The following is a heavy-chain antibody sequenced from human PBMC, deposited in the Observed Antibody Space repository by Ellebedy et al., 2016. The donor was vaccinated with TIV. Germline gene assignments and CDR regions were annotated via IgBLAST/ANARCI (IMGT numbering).Heavy chain of an antibody. CDR3: AKYVVAAYGRKNYDYYYGMDV. CDR2: INDGGGST. V-gene: IGHV3-23*01. D-gene: IGHD2-15*01. Sequence: PGGSLRLSCAASGFTFSDYPMTWVRQAPGKGLEWVSSINDGGGSTYLADSVKGRFTISRDNFKNTLYLQMNSLRAEDTAIYYCAKYVVAAYGRKNYDYYYGMDVWGQGTTVAVSS. CDR1: GFTFSDYP. J-gene: IGHJ6*02.